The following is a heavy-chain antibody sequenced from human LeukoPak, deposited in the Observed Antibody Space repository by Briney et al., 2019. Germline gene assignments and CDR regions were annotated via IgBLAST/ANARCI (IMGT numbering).Heavy chain of an antibody. V-gene: IGHV1-2*02. CDR1: GYTFTGYY. CDR2: INPNSGAT. J-gene: IGHJ4*02. Sequence: ASVKVSCKASGYTFTGYYMHWVRQAPGQGLEWMGWINPNSGATNYAQKFQGSVTMTRDTSISTAYMEVSRLRSDDTAVFYCAREGSGYPYWGQGTLVTVSS. D-gene: IGHD3-22*01. CDR3: AREGSGYPY.